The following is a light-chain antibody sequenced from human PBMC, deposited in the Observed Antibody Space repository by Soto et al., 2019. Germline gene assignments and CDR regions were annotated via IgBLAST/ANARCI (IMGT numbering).Light chain of an antibody. CDR3: QQYNNWPRT. CDR1: QSVSGN. V-gene: IGKV3-15*01. Sequence: EIVMTQSPATLSVSPGERVTLSCRASQSVSGNLAWYQQTRGQAPRLLMFDASTRATGIPARFSGSGSGIEFTLTISSLQSEDFAVYYCQQYNNWPRTFGQGTKVEIK. J-gene: IGKJ1*01. CDR2: DAS.